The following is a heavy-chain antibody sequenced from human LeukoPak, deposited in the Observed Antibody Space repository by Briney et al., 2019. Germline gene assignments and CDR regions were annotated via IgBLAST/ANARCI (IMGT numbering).Heavy chain of an antibody. J-gene: IGHJ6*03. CDR2: IYYSGST. Sequence: SQTLSLTCTVSGGSISSGGYYWSWIRQHPGKGLEWIGYIYYSGSTYYNPSLKSRVTISVDTSKNQFSLKLSSVTAADTAVYYCARGSIQLWLRHYYYYMDVWGKGTTVTVSS. CDR1: GGSISSGGYY. CDR3: ARGSIQLWLRHYYYYMDV. D-gene: IGHD5-18*01. V-gene: IGHV4-31*03.